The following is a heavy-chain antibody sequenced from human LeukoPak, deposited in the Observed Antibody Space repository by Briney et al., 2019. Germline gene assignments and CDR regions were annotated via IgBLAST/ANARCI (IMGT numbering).Heavy chain of an antibody. D-gene: IGHD6-19*01. V-gene: IGHV3-23*01. CDR3: AKGSGWYV. J-gene: IGHJ4*02. CDR2: ISGSDGST. CDR1: GFTFSNYA. Sequence: LSGGSLRLSCAASGFTFSNYAMSWVRQAPGKGLEWVSVISGSDGSTDYADSVKGRFTISRDNSKNTLYLQINSLRAEDTAVYYCAKGSGWYVWGQGTLVTVSS.